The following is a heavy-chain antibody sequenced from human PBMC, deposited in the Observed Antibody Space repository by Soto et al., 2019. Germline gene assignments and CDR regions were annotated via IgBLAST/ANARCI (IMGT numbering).Heavy chain of an antibody. CDR3: ARRAYNYANMDV. D-gene: IGHD5-18*01. CDR1: GYTFITYY. V-gene: IGHV1-46*01. J-gene: IGHJ6*02. CDR2: INTSGGST. Sequence: QVLLVLYGAAVKKPAASVEDSCETTGYTFITYYMHRVRRAPGEGLEWMGMINTSGGSTSYAQKFQGRVTMTRDTSTRTIYMELSSLRRDDTAIYYCARRAYNYANMDVWGQGTTVTVSS.